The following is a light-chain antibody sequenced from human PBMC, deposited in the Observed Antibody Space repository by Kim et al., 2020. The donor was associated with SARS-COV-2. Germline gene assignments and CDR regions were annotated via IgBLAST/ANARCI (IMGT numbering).Light chain of an antibody. V-gene: IGKV3-20*01. J-gene: IGKJ4*01. CDR3: QHYAYSPPVT. Sequence: SPGDGATLPCRASQSSSRRYLAWYQQKPGQAPRLLIYGASSRATDIPDRFSAGGSETDFTLTITRLEPEDFAVYYCQHYAYSPPVTFGGGTKLEIK. CDR2: GAS. CDR1: QSSSRRY.